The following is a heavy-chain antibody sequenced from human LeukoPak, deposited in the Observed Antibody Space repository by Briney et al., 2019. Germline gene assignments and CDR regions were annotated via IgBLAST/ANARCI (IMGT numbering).Heavy chain of an antibody. J-gene: IGHJ4*02. V-gene: IGHV4-59*01. Sequence: SETLSLTCTVSGGSISGYYWSWIRQPPGKGLEWIGYIYYSGSTNYNPSLKSRVTISVDTSKNQFSLKLSSVTAADTAVYYCAREKMITGSFDYWGQGTLVTVSS. CDR3: AREKMITGSFDY. CDR2: IYYSGST. CDR1: GGSISGYY. D-gene: IGHD3-16*01.